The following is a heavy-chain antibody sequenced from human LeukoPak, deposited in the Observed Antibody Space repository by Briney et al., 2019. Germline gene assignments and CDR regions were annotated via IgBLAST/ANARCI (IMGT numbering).Heavy chain of an antibody. CDR2: ISSSSSYI. D-gene: IGHD5-12*01. Sequence: GGSLRLSCAASGFTFSSYSMNWVRQAPGKGLEWASSISSSSSYIYYADSVKGRFTISRDNAKNSLYLQMNSLRAEDTAVYYCARDPSNDSGYDPRHYWGQGTLVTVSS. CDR3: ARDPSNDSGYDPRHY. J-gene: IGHJ4*02. V-gene: IGHV3-21*01. CDR1: GFTFSSYS.